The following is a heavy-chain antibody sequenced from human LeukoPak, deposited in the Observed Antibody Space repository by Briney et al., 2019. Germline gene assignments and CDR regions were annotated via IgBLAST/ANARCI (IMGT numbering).Heavy chain of an antibody. V-gene: IGHV4-34*01. CDR2: INHSGST. Sequence: TSETLSLTCAVYGGSFSGYYWSWIRQPPGKGLEWIGEINHSGSTNYNPSLKSRVTISVHTSKNQFSLKLSSVTAADTAVYYCASFEGATNSFDYWGQGTLVTVSS. CDR1: GGSFSGYY. CDR3: ASFEGATNSFDY. J-gene: IGHJ4*02. D-gene: IGHD1-26*01.